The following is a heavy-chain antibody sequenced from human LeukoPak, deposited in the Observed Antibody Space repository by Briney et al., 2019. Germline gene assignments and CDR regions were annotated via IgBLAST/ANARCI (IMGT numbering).Heavy chain of an antibody. Sequence: SVKVSCKASGGTFSSYAISWVRQAPGQGLEWMGGIIPIFGTANYAQKFQGRVTITADKSTSTAYMELSSLRSEDTAVYYCAGDIVVVVAATPSGACYYGMDVWGKGTTVTVSS. CDR1: GGTFSSYA. V-gene: IGHV1-69*06. CDR3: AGDIVVVVAATPSGACYYGMDV. J-gene: IGHJ6*04. D-gene: IGHD2-15*01. CDR2: IIPIFGTA.